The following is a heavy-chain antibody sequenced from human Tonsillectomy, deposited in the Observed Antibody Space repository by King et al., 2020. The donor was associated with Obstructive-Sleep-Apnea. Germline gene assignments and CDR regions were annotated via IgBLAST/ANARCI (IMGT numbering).Heavy chain of an antibody. CDR1: GGSISSGGYY. CDR2: IYYSGST. J-gene: IGHJ4*02. CDR3: ARGPAGRLASSFDY. V-gene: IGHV4-31*03. D-gene: IGHD6-25*01. Sequence: PLQESGPGPVKPSQTLSLTCTVSGGSISSGGYYWSWIRQHPGQGLEWIGYIYYSGSTYYNPSLKSRVTISVDTSKNQFSLELSSVTAADTAVYYCARGPAGRLASSFDYWGQGTLVTVSS.